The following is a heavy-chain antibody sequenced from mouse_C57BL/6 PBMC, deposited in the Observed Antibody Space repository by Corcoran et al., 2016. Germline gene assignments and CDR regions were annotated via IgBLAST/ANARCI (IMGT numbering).Heavy chain of an antibody. D-gene: IGHD3-2*02. CDR3: ASIQLRLQYYFDY. CDR2: INPNNGGT. Sequence: EVQLQQSGPELVKPGASVKISCKASGYTFTDYYMNWVKQSHGKSLEWIGNINPNNGGTSYNQKFQGKATLTVDKSSSTAYMELRSLTSEDSAVYYWASIQLRLQYYFDYWGQGTTLTVSS. V-gene: IGHV1-26*01. CDR1: GYTFTDYY. J-gene: IGHJ2*01.